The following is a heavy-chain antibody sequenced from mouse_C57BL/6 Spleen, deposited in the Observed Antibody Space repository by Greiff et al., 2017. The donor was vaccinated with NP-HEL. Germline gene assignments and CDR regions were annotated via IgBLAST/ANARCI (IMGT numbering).Heavy chain of an antibody. CDR3: ARGGSSWDAMDY. J-gene: IGHJ4*01. D-gene: IGHD1-1*01. V-gene: IGHV1-82*01. CDR1: GYAFSSSW. CDR2: IYPGDGDT. Sequence: VQLQQSGPELVKPGASVKISCKASGYAFSSSWMNWVKQRPGKGLEWIGRIYPGDGDTNYNGKFKGKATLTADKSSSTAYMQLSSLTSEDSAVYFCARGGSSWDAMDYWGQGTSVTVSS.